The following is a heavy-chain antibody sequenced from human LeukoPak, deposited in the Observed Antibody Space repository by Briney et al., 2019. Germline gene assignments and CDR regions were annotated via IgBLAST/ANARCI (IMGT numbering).Heavy chain of an antibody. Sequence: PSETLSLTCAVDGGSFSDYFWSWIRQPPGKGLEWIGGISHSGSTTYNPSLRSRVTISGDTSKKQFSLKLSSVTAADTAVYYCVTYYYGSSAPKRNYWGQGILVTVSS. V-gene: IGHV4-34*01. J-gene: IGHJ4*02. CDR2: ISHSGST. CDR3: VTYYYGSSAPKRNY. D-gene: IGHD3-22*01. CDR1: GGSFSDYF.